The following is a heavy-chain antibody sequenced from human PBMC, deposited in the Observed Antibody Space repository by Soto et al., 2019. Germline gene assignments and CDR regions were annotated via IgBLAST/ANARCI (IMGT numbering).Heavy chain of an antibody. CDR2: ISWNSGSI. J-gene: IGHJ6*02. CDR1: GFTFDDYA. Sequence: GGSLRLSCAASGFTFDDYAMHWVRQAPGKGLEWVSGISWNSGSIGYADSVKGRFTISRDNAKNSLYLQMNSLRAEDTALYYCAKDIGIAPDPWIGLPILYYYYSYGMDVWGQGITVTVSS. V-gene: IGHV3-9*01. D-gene: IGHD3-9*01. CDR3: AKDIGIAPDPWIGLPILYYYYSYGMDV.